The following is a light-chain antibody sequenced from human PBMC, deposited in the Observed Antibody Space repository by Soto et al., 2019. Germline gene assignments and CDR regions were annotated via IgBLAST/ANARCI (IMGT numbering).Light chain of an antibody. CDR1: QSVSTY. CDR2: EAS. J-gene: IGKJ1*01. CDR3: QQRGHWPRT. V-gene: IGKV3-11*01. Sequence: EVVLTQSPATMSLYPGEGATLSCRASQSVSTYLAWYQQKPGQAPRLLIFEASKRATGIPDRISGSGSGTDFTLTISRLEPEDFAVYYCQQRGHWPRTFGQGTKVEMK.